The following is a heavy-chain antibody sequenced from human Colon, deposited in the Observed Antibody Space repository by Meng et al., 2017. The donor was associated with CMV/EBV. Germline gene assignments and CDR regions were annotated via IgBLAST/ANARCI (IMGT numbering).Heavy chain of an antibody. CDR2: IYTNDNT. J-gene: IGHJ4*02. CDR1: GITFNNYN. D-gene: IGHD1-26*01. Sequence: GGSLRLSCAASGITFNNYNMHWVRQAPGKGLEWVSVIYTNDNTFYADSVKGRFTISRDNSQNTLFLQMNSLRPEDTAVYYCARSRVVGATGPDYWGQGTLVTVSS. V-gene: IGHV3-66*02. CDR3: ARSRVVGATGPDY.